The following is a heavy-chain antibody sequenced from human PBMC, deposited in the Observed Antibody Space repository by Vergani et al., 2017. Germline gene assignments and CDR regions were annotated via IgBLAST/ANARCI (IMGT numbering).Heavy chain of an antibody. V-gene: IGHV3-30*02. D-gene: IGHD2-8*01. CDR1: GFTLSNYD. CDR2: IQFDGSNQ. Sequence: QVQLVESGGGVVQRGGSLRLSCATSGFTLSNYDMQWIRQGPGKGLEFVAFIQFDGSNQYYADSVKGRFTISRDNSKNTLYLQMNSLRAEDTAVYYCAKAPDNGVCDYWGQGTLVTVSS. CDR3: AKAPDNGVCDY. J-gene: IGHJ4*02.